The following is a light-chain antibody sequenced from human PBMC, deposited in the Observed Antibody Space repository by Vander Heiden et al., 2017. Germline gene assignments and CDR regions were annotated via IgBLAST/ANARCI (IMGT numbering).Light chain of an antibody. Sequence: DIVMTQSPLSLPVTPGEPASISCRSSQSLLHSNGYNYLDWYLQKPGQSPQLLSYLGSNRASGVPDRFSGSGSGTDFTLKISRVEAEDVGVYYCRQALQTPKTFGGGTKVEIK. CDR1: QSLLHSNGYNY. J-gene: IGKJ4*01. CDR2: LGS. CDR3: RQALQTPKT. V-gene: IGKV2-28*01.